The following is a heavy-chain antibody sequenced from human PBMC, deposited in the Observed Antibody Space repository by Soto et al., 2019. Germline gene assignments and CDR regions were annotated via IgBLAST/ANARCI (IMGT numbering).Heavy chain of an antibody. CDR1: GGSVSSGDYY. Sequence: QVQLQESGPGLVKPSETLSLTCTVSGGSVSSGDYYWGWIRQPPGKGLGWIGYIYYSGNTNYNPSLKSRVIISVDTSKNLFSLKLTSVTAADTAVYYCARIPVDTSMIYWLDPWGQGTLVTVSS. CDR3: ARIPVDTSMIYWLDP. CDR2: IYYSGNT. V-gene: IGHV4-61*08. J-gene: IGHJ5*02. D-gene: IGHD5-18*01.